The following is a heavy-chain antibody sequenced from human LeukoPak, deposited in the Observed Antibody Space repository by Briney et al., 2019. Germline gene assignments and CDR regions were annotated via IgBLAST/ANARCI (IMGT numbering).Heavy chain of an antibody. CDR2: IYPGESDT. J-gene: IGHJ4*02. V-gene: IGHV5-51*01. CDR3: ARTYCGGDCYYSYFDY. CDR1: GYTFTNYW. Sequence: GESLNISCKGSGYTFTNYWISGIRQMPGKGLEWIGIIYPGESDTQSSPSFQGQVTISADKSINTAYLQWSSLKASDTAMYYCARTYCGGDCYYSYFDYWGEGTLVTVSS. D-gene: IGHD2-21*02.